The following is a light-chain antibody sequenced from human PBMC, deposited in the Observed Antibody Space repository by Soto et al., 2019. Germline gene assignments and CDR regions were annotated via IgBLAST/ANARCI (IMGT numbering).Light chain of an antibody. Sequence: DIEMTQSPSTLSASLGDRVTITCRASQSVSSWLAWYQQKPGKAPNLLIYKASTLESGVPSRFSGSGSGKEFTLTISSLQPEDFATYYCQQYKSYLLTFGQGTKVEIK. CDR2: KAS. CDR3: QQYKSYLLT. V-gene: IGKV1-5*03. J-gene: IGKJ1*01. CDR1: QSVSSW.